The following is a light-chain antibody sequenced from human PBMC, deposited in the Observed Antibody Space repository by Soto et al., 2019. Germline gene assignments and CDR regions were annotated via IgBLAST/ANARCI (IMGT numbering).Light chain of an antibody. J-gene: IGKJ3*01. Sequence: DIQMAQSPSSLSASVGDRVTITCRASQDITNFLAWFQQNPGKVPKLLMYGASTLQSGVPSGFSGSGSGTDFTLTISSLQPEDVATYYCQEYYSAPFTFGPGTKVDIK. CDR1: QDITNF. V-gene: IGKV1-27*01. CDR3: QEYYSAPFT. CDR2: GAS.